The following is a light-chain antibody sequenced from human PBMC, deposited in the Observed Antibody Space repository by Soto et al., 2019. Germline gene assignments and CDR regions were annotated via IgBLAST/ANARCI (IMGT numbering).Light chain of an antibody. CDR3: KQYKSSST. CDR2: KAS. CDR1: QSIRFW. V-gene: IGKV1-5*03. Sequence: DIQMTQSPSTLSASVGERVTITCRASQSIRFWLAWYQQKPGKAPTLLIYKASSLETGVPLKFSGSGSGTEFTLTITSLQPDDFGVYYCKQYKSSSTCGQGTQVDIK. J-gene: IGKJ1*01.